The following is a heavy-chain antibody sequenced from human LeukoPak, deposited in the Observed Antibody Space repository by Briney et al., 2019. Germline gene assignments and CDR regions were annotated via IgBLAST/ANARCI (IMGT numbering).Heavy chain of an antibody. CDR3: ARVSVVYGMDV. V-gene: IGHV4-59*01. CDR2: MYYTGST. J-gene: IGHJ6*02. CDR1: GVSISSDY. Sequence: SETLSLTCSVSGVSISSDYWAWIRQPPGKGLEWIGYMYYTGSTNYNPSLKSRATISLATSKNQFSLKLSSVTAADPAVYYCARVSVVYGMDVWGRGTTVTVSS.